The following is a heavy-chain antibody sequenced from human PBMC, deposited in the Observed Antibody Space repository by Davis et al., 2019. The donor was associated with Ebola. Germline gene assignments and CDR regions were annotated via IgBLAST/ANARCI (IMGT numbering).Heavy chain of an antibody. CDR1: GYTFTGYY. V-gene: IGHV1-2*02. CDR2: INPNSDGT. J-gene: IGHJ1*01. D-gene: IGHD1-1*01. Sequence: ASVKVSCKASGYTFTGYYMHWVRQAPGQGLEWMGWINPNSDGTNYAQKFQGRVTMTRDTSISTAYMELSRLRSDDTAVYYCARELSSDSNDALQHWGQGTLVTVSS. CDR3: ARELSSDSNDALQH.